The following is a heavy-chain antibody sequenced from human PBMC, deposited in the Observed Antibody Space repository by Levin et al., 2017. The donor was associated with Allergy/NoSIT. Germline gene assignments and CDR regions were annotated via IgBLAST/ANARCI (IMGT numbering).Heavy chain of an antibody. V-gene: IGHV4-38-2*02. CDR3: ARGADYHILTGYWFGVGWFDP. D-gene: IGHD3-9*01. Sequence: SETLSLTCTVSGYSISSGYYWGWIRQPPGKGLEWIGSIYQSGDTYYNPSLESRVTISVDTSKNQFSLKLSSVTAADTAVYYCARGADYHILTGYWFGVGWFDPWGQGTPVTVSS. CDR2: IYQSGDT. CDR1: GYSISSGYY. J-gene: IGHJ5*02.